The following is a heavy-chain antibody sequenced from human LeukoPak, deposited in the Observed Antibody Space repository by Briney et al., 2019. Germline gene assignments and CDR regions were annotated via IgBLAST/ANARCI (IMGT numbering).Heavy chain of an antibody. D-gene: IGHD3-22*01. CDR2: IKQDGSEK. CDR3: AREDDSSGYYRRLFDY. CDR1: GFTFSSYW. Sequence: GGSPRLSCAASGFTFSSYWMSWVRQAPGKGLEWVANIKQDGSEKYYVDSVKGRFTISRDNAKNSLYLQMNSLRAEDTAVYYCAREDDSSGYYRRLFDYWGQGTLVTVSS. V-gene: IGHV3-7*01. J-gene: IGHJ4*02.